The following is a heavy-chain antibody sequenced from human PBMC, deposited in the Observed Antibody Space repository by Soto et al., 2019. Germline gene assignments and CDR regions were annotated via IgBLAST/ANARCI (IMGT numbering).Heavy chain of an antibody. V-gene: IGHV5-51*01. J-gene: IGHJ4*02. CDR3: ARLGSESYCFDY. Sequence: GESLKVSCKGAGDRCASYWIGWVRQMPGKGLEWRGIIYPGDSDTRYSPSFQGQVTISADKSISTAYLQWSSLKASDTAMYYCARLGSESYCFDYWGQGTLVTVSS. CDR2: IYPGDSDT. CDR1: GDRCASYW.